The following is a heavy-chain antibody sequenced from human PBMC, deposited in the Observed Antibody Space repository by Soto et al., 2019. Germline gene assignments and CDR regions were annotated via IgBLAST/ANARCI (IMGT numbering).Heavy chain of an antibody. CDR3: ARQLELGYCISTSCPYGMDV. Sequence: GESLKISCKGSGYSFTSYWIGWVRQMPGKGLEWMGIIYPGDSDTRYSPSFQGQVTISADKSISTAYLQWSSLKASDTAMYYCARQLELGYCISTSCPYGMDVWGQGTTVTVSS. J-gene: IGHJ6*02. D-gene: IGHD2-2*01. CDR2: IYPGDSDT. V-gene: IGHV5-51*01. CDR1: GYSFTSYW.